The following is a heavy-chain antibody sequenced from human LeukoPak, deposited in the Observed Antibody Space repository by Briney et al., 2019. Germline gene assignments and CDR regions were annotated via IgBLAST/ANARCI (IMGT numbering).Heavy chain of an antibody. D-gene: IGHD2-15*01. CDR1: GGSVSSGSYY. V-gene: IGHV4-61*01. CDR3: ARDSDCSGGSCYSDGYYYYYGMDV. CDR2: IYYSGST. Sequence: KPSETLSLTCTVSGGSVSSGSYYWSWIRQPPGKGLEGIGYIYYSGSTNYNPSLKSRVTISVDTSKNQFSLKLSSVTAADTAVYYCARDSDCSGGSCYSDGYYYYYGMDVWGKGTTVTVSS. J-gene: IGHJ6*04.